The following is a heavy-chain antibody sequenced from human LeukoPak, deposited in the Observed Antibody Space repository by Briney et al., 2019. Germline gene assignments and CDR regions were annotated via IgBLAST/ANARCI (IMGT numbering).Heavy chain of an antibody. V-gene: IGHV1-58*02. CDR1: GFTFTSSA. J-gene: IGHJ4*02. CDR2: IVVGSGNT. D-gene: IGHD3-22*01. CDR3: ARSTYYYDSSGYYASFDY. Sequence: SVKVSCKASGFTFTSSAMQWVRQARGQRLEWIGWIVVGSGNTNYAQKFQERVTITRDMSTSTAYMELSSLRAEDTAVYYCARSTYYYDSSGYYASFDYWGQGTLVTVSS.